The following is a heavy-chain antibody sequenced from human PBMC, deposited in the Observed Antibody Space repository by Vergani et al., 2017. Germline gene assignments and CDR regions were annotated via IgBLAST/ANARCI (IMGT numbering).Heavy chain of an antibody. CDR3: AKRPHSSWYFDDAFDI. CDR1: GFTFSDYY. CDR2: ISSSGSTI. D-gene: IGHD6-13*01. J-gene: IGHJ3*02. Sequence: VQLLESGGDLVQPGGSLRLSCAASGFTFSDYYMSWIRQAPGKGLEWVSYISSSGSTIYYADSVKGRFTISRDNAKNSLYLQMNSLRAEDTAIYHCAKRPHSSWYFDDAFDIWGQGTMVTVSS. V-gene: IGHV3-11*01.